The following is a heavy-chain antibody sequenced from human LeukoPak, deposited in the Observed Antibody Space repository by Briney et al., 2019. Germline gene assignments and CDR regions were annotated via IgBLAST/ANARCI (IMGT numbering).Heavy chain of an antibody. CDR3: ARAQYSGYDSGIWFDP. J-gene: IGHJ5*02. CDR2: INSDGSST. V-gene: IGHV3-74*01. D-gene: IGHD5-12*01. CDR1: GFTFSSYW. Sequence: GGSLRLSCAASGFTFSSYWRRWVRQAPGKGLVWVSRINSDGSSTSYADSVEGRFTISRDNAKNTLYLQMNSLRAEDTAVYYCARAQYSGYDSGIWFDPWGQGTLVTVSS.